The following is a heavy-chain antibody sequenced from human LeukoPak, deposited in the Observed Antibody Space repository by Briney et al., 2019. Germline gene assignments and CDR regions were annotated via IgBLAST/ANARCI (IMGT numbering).Heavy chain of an antibody. CDR1: GFTFSTSW. J-gene: IGHJ4*02. CDR3: ARERAYFDFWSGPAY. D-gene: IGHD3-3*01. Sequence: PGGSLRLSCAASGFTFSTSWMSWVRQAPGNGLEWVAVISYDGTTKHYADSVKGRLTLSRDSSKNTVFLQMNSLRLEDTAVYYCARERAYFDFWSGPAYWGQGTLVTVSS. CDR2: ISYDGTTK. V-gene: IGHV3-30*03.